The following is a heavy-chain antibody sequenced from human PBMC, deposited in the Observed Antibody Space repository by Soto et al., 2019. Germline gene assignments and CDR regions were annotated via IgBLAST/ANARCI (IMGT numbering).Heavy chain of an antibody. V-gene: IGHV3-30*18. Sequence: PGGSLRLSCAASGFTFSIYDMNWVRQAPGKGLEWVADISYDGSNIYYADSVKGRFTISRDNPKNTLYLQMNSLRAEDTAAYYCAKAGGYRSGCYSASGILSYYYGMDVWGQGTTVTVSS. CDR2: ISYDGSNI. J-gene: IGHJ6*02. CDR1: GFTFSIYD. CDR3: AKAGGYRSGCYSASGILSYYYGMDV. D-gene: IGHD6-19*01.